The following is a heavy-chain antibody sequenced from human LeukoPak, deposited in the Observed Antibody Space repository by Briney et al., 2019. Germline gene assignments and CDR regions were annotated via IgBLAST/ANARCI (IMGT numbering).Heavy chain of an antibody. V-gene: IGHV4-59*11. D-gene: IGHD3-16*01. CDR2: LYSSGIT. J-gene: IGHJ4*02. CDR3: ARGLRLGELFPFDY. Sequence: SETLSFTCTVSGGSINGHYWSWIRQPPGKGLEWIGYLYSSGITNYNLSLKSRITMSVDTSKNQFSLKLSSVTAADTAVYYCARGLRLGELFPFDYWGQGTLVTVSS. CDR1: GGSINGHY.